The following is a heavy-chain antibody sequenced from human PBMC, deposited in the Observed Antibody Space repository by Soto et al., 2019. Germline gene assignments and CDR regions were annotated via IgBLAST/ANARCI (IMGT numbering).Heavy chain of an antibody. CDR3: ARLYGDYGGHYYYGMDV. V-gene: IGHV1-2*02. Sequence: ASVKVSCKASGYTFTGYYMHWVRQAPGQGLEWMGWINAYSGDTNYAQKLQDRVTLATDTSMSTAYMELRSLRSDVTAVYFCARLYGDYGGHYYYGMDVCGQGTTVTVSS. D-gene: IGHD4-17*01. J-gene: IGHJ6*02. CDR2: INAYSGDT. CDR1: GYTFTGYY.